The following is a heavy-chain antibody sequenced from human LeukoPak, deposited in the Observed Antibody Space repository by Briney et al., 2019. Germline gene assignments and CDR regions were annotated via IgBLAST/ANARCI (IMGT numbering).Heavy chain of an antibody. CDR1: GGSISSSSYY. Sequence: SETLSLTCTVSGGSISSSSYYWGWIRQPPGKVLEWIGRIYTSGSTYYNPSLNIRVTISVDTSKNQFSLNLRSVTAADTAVYYCAREILYGSTGYYLWGQGTLVTVSS. D-gene: IGHD3-22*01. J-gene: IGHJ4*02. V-gene: IGHV4-39*07. CDR3: AREILYGSTGYYL. CDR2: IYTSGST.